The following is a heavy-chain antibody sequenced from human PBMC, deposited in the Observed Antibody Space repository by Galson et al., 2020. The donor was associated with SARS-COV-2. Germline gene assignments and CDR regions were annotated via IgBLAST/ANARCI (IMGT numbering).Heavy chain of an antibody. V-gene: IGHV3-23*01. D-gene: IGHD1-26*01. CDR3: AKYDQRGWEGR. J-gene: IGHJ4*02. CDR1: GFSLNTRA. CDR2: FSDFGGTT. Sequence: GGSLRLSCAVSGFSLNTRAVNWFRQAPGRGLEWVSVFSDFGGTTAYADSVRGRFTVSRDGSKETVYLQMNSLRGEDTAVYYCAKYDQRGWEGRWGQGTLVTVSS.